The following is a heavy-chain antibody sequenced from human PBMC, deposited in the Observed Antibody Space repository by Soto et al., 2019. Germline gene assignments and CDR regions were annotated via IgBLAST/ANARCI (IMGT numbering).Heavy chain of an antibody. CDR2: ITAAGGT. V-gene: IGHV3-23*01. Sequence: EVQVLESGGGLVQPGGSLRLSCEGSEFTVSGHAMTWIRQAPGKGPEWVSTITAAGGTYYADSVKGRFAMSRDTSENTLYLQRNSLGAEDTAAYYCAPHVSCSGGSCQYDAFAIRGQGTMVTVSS. CDR3: APHVSCSGGSCQYDAFAI. D-gene: IGHD2-15*01. J-gene: IGHJ3*02. CDR1: EFTVSGHA.